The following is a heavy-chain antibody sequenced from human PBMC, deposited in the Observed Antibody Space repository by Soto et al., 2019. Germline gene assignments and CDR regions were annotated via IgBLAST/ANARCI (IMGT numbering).Heavy chain of an antibody. J-gene: IGHJ4*02. CDR1: GYSFAGYW. CDR3: ARQIYDSDTGPNFQYYFDS. V-gene: IGHV5-10-1*01. Sequence: GESLKISCKGSGYSFAGYWITWVRQKPGKGLEWMGRIDPSDSQTYYSPSFRGHVTISVTKSITTVFLQRSSLRASDTAMYYCARQIYDSDTGPNFQYYFDSWGQGTPVTVSS. D-gene: IGHD3-22*01. CDR2: IDPSDSQT.